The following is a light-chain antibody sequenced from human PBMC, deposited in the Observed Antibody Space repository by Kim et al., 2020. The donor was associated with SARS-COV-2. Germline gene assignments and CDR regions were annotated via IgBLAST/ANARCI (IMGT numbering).Light chain of an antibody. Sequence: VLTQPPSVSGAPGQRVTISCTGSSSNIGADFDVHWYQHLPGTAPKLLIYDNSNRPSGVPDRFSGSKSGTSASLAITGLQAEDEADYYCQSYDSRLSGRVFGGGTQLTVL. V-gene: IGLV1-40*01. CDR2: DNS. J-gene: IGLJ3*02. CDR1: SSNIGADFD. CDR3: QSYDSRLSGRV.